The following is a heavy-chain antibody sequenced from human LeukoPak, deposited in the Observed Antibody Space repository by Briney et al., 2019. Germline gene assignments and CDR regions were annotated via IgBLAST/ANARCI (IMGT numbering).Heavy chain of an antibody. V-gene: IGHV3-11*01. CDR1: GFTFSDYY. D-gene: IGHD5-18*01. J-gene: IGHJ4*02. Sequence: GGSLRLSCAASGFTFSDYYMSWICQAPGKGLERVSYISFSGSPIYYADSVKGRFTVSRDNAKNSLYLQMNSLRAEDTAVYYCVRSRGYSYGRGLYFDYWGQGTLVTVSS. CDR3: VRSRGYSYGRGLYFDY. CDR2: ISFSGSPI.